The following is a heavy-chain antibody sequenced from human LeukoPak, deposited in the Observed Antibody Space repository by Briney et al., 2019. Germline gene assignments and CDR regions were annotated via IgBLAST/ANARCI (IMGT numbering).Heavy chain of an antibody. J-gene: IGHJ1*01. CDR2: IWNDGSDK. CDR3: ARGGAARLHFQN. D-gene: IGHD6-6*01. CDR1: GCTFSSYG. V-gene: IGHV3-33*01. Sequence: PGGSLRLSCAASGCTFSSYGMHWVRQAPGKGLEWVAVIWNDGSDKYYADSVKGRFTISRDNSKNTLYLQMNSLRAEDTAVYYCARGGAARLHFQNWGQGTLVTVSS.